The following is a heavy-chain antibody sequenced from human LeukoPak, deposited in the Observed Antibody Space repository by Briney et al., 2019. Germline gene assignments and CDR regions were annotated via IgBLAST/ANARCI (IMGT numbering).Heavy chain of an antibody. CDR1: GGSVSSGGYS. CDR3: ATYSHSSSWYYFDY. Sequence: KPSETLSLTCTVSGGSVSSGGYSWSWIRQPPGKGLEWIGYIYHSGSTYYNPSLKSRVTISVDTSKNQFSLKLSSVTAADTAVYYCATYSHSSSWYYFDYWGQGTLVTVSS. CDR2: IYHSGST. D-gene: IGHD6-13*01. J-gene: IGHJ4*02. V-gene: IGHV4-30-2*02.